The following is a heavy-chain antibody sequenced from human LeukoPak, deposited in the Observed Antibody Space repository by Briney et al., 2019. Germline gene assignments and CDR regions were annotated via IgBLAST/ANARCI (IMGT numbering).Heavy chain of an antibody. CDR3: AKDLYSNYGPADY. V-gene: IGHV3-23*01. CDR2: INGGGVNT. J-gene: IGHJ4*02. CDR1: GFTFSSCA. Sequence: GGSLRLSFAASGFTFSSCAMSWVRQARGKGLEWVSTINGGGVNTHYADSVGGRFTISRDNSKNTLFLQMNSLRDEDTAVYYCAKDLYSNYGPADYWGQGNLVTVSS. D-gene: IGHD4-11*01.